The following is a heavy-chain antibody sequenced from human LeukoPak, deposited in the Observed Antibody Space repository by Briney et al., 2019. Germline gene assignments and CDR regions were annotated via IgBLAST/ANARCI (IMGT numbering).Heavy chain of an antibody. D-gene: IGHD3-22*01. CDR3: AREGRMGYYDSSGYTY. CDR2: INHSGST. J-gene: IGHJ4*02. CDR1: GGSFSGYY. Sequence: SETLSLTCAVYGGSFSGYYWSWIRQPPGKGLEWIGEINHSGSTNYNPSLKSRVTISVDTSKNQFSLKLSSVTAADTAMYYCAREGRMGYYDSSGYTYWGQGTLVTVSS. V-gene: IGHV4-34*01.